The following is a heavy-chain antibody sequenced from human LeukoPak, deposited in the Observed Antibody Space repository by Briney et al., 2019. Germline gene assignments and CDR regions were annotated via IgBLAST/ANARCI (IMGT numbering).Heavy chain of an antibody. CDR2: LYSDGNT. J-gene: IGHJ4*02. CDR3: ARGVEPLAANTLAY. D-gene: IGHD1-14*01. CDR1: GFTVITND. V-gene: IGHV3-53*01. Sequence: GGSLRLSCAASGFTVITNDMTWVRQAPGKGLEWVAVLYSDGNTKYADSVQGRFIISRDNSKNTLYLEMNSLSPDDTAVYYCARGVEPLAANTLAYWGQGTLVTVSS.